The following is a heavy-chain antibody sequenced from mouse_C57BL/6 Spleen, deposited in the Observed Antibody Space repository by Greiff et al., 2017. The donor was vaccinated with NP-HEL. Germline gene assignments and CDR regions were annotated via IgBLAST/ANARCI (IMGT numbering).Heavy chain of an antibody. CDR1: GFNITDYY. CDR3: ASGLYSNYLDY. Sequence: VHVKQSGAELVKPGASVKLSCTASGFNITDYYMHWVKQRTEQGLEWIGRIDPEDGETKNAPKFQGKATITADTSSNTAYLQLSSLTSEDTAVYYCASGLYSNYLDYWGQ. J-gene: IGHJ2*01. D-gene: IGHD2-5*01. CDR2: IDPEDGET. V-gene: IGHV14-2*01.